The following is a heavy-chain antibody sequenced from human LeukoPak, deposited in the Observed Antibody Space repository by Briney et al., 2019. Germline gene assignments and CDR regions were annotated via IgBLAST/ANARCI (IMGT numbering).Heavy chain of an antibody. CDR2: ISYDGSNK. D-gene: IGHD6-19*01. Sequence: PGGSLRLSCAASGFTFSSYAMHGVRQAPGKGLEWVAVISYDGSNKYYADSVKGRFTISRDNSKNTLYLQMNSLRAEDTAVYYCARDNLPRLQWLVRGGWFDPWGQGTLVTVSS. CDR1: GFTFSSYA. J-gene: IGHJ5*02. V-gene: IGHV3-30*01. CDR3: ARDNLPRLQWLVRGGWFDP.